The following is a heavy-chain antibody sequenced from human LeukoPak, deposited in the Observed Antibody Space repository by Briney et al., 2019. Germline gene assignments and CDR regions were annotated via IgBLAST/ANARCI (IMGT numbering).Heavy chain of an antibody. CDR2: ISWNSDSI. D-gene: IGHD5-24*01. V-gene: IGHV3-9*03. CDR3: AKGSSMAIKGYFDY. J-gene: IGHJ4*02. CDR1: GFTFDDYA. Sequence: GGSLRLSCAASGFTFDDYAMHWVRQAPGKGLEWVSGISWNSDSIGYADSVKGRFTISRDNAKNSLYLQMNSLRAEDMALYYCAKGSSMAIKGYFDYWGQGTLVTVSS.